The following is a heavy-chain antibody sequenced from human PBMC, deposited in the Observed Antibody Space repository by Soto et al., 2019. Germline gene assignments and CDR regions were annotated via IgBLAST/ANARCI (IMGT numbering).Heavy chain of an antibody. CDR1: GYTFTSYY. CDR2: INPSGGDT. J-gene: IGHJ4*02. D-gene: IGHD6-25*01. CDR3: ARIAAGY. Sequence: QVQLVQSGAEVKKPGASVKVSCKPSGYTFTSYYTHWVRQAPGQGLEWMGTINPSGGDTTYAQKFQGRVTMTRDTSTSTVYMELSSLRPEDTAVYYCARIAAGYWGQGTLVTVSS. V-gene: IGHV1-46*01.